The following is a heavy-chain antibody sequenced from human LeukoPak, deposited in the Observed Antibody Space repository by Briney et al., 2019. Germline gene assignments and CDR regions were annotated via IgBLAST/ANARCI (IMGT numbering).Heavy chain of an antibody. CDR1: GGSSSGYY. CDR3: ARGNWNYNWFDP. Sequence: SETLSLTCAVYGGSSSGYYWSWIRQPPGKGLEWIASIYYSGSTYYNPSLKSRVTISKDTSKNQFSLKLNSVTAADTAVYYCARGNWNYNWFDPWGQGTLVTVSS. J-gene: IGHJ5*02. V-gene: IGHV4-34*01. D-gene: IGHD1-7*01. CDR2: IYYSGST.